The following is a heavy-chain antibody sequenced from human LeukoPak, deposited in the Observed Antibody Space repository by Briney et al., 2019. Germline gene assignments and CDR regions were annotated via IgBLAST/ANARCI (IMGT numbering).Heavy chain of an antibody. CDR2: ISGSGGST. D-gene: IGHD3-10*01. CDR3: ARHPGATGYGSTDY. V-gene: IGHV3-23*01. CDR1: GFTFSSYA. Sequence: GGSLRLSCAASGFTFSSYAVSWVRQAPGKGLEWVSAISGSGGSTYYADSVKGRFTISRDYSKNTLHLQMNSLRAEDTALYYCARHPGATGYGSTDYWGQGTLVTVSS. J-gene: IGHJ4*02.